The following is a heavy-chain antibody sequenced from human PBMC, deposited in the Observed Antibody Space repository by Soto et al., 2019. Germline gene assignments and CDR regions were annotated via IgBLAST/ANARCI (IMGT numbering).Heavy chain of an antibody. V-gene: IGHV3-73*02. J-gene: IGHJ4*02. CDR1: GFTFSGSA. D-gene: IGHD3-10*01. CDR3: TRHVELLWFGELFDY. CDR2: IRSKANSYAT. Sequence: EVQLVESGGGLVQPGGSLKLSCAASGFTFSGSAMHWVRQASGKGLEWVGRIRSKANSYATAYAASVKGRFTIPRDDSKNTAYLQMNSLKTEDTAVYYCTRHVELLWFGELFDYWGQGTLVTVSS.